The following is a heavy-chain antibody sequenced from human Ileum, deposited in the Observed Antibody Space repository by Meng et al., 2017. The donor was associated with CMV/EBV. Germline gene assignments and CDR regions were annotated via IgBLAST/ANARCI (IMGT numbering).Heavy chain of an antibody. V-gene: IGHV3-15*01. Sequence: GGSLRLSCEASGFTFSNVWMTWVRQAPGKGLEWVGRIKRKSGGGTTDYAAPVEGRITISREDSKNTLYLQMNSLKTDGTAVYYCSTIKGQQVVFAGYWGQGTLVTVSS. J-gene: IGHJ4*02. CDR1: GFTFSNVW. D-gene: IGHD6-6*01. CDR3: STIKGQQVVFAGY. CDR2: IKRKSGGGTT.